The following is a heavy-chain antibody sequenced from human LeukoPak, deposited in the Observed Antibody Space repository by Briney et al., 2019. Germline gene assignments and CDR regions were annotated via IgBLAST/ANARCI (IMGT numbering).Heavy chain of an antibody. CDR1: GYTFTSYG. Sequence: ASVKVSCKASGYTFTSYGISWVRQAPGQGLEWMGWISAYNGNTNYAQKLQGRVTMTTDTSTSTAYMELRSLRSGDTAVYYCARAVNSFYYYYYYMDVWGKGTTVTVSS. V-gene: IGHV1-18*01. CDR3: ARAVNSFYYYYYYMDV. J-gene: IGHJ6*03. CDR2: ISAYNGNT. D-gene: IGHD4-23*01.